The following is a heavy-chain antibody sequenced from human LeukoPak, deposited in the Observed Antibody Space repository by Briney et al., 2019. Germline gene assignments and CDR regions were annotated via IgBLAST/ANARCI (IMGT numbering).Heavy chain of an antibody. CDR2: INPNSGGT. CDR3: ARVPSNGDFDDAFDI. CDR1: GYTFTGYY. Sequence: ASVKVSCKASGYTFTGYYMHSVRQAPGQGLEWMGWINPNSGGTNYAQKFQGRVTMTRDTSISTAYMELSRLRSDDTAVYYCARVPSNGDFDDAFDIWGQGTMVTVSS. D-gene: IGHD3-3*01. V-gene: IGHV1-2*02. J-gene: IGHJ3*02.